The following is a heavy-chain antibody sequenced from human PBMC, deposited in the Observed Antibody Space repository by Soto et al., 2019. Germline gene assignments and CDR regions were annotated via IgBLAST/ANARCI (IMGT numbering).Heavy chain of an antibody. V-gene: IGHV3-15*01. CDR1: GFTFSNAW. CDR3: TTDLGQGWLVLPFDP. CDR2: IKSKTDGGTT. J-gene: IGHJ5*02. Sequence: PGGSLRLSCAASGFTFSNAWMSWVRQAPGKGLEWVGRIKSKTDGGTTDYAAPVKGRFTISRDDSKNTLYLQMNSLKTEDTAVYYCTTDLGQGWLVLPFDPWGQGTLVTAPQ. D-gene: IGHD6-19*01.